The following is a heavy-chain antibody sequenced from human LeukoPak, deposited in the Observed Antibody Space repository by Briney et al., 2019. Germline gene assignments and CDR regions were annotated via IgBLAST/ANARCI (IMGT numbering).Heavy chain of an antibody. D-gene: IGHD2-2*02. Sequence: ASVKVSCKASGYTFTSYGISWVRQAPGQGLEWMGWISAYNGNTNYAQKLQGRVTITADESTSTAYMELSSLRSEDTAVYYCARSYCSSTSCYTNYFDYWGQGTLVTVSS. CDR3: ARSYCSSTSCYTNYFDY. J-gene: IGHJ4*02. CDR2: ISAYNGNT. V-gene: IGHV1-18*01. CDR1: GYTFTSYG.